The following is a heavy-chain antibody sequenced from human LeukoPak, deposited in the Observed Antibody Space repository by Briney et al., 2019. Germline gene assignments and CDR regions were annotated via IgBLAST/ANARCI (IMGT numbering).Heavy chain of an antibody. Sequence: PGGSLRLSCAASGFTFSSYAMHWVSQAPGKGLEWVAVISYDGSNKYYADSVKGRFTISRDNSKNTLYLQMNSLRAEDTAVYYCARDLSGATISYYYYGMDVWGQGTTVTVSS. D-gene: IGHD1-26*01. CDR2: ISYDGSNK. CDR1: GFTFSSYA. V-gene: IGHV3-30-3*01. CDR3: ARDLSGATISYYYYGMDV. J-gene: IGHJ6*02.